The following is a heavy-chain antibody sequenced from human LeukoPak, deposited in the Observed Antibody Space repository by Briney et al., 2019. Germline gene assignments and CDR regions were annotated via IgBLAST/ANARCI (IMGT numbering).Heavy chain of an antibody. CDR2: IYYSGST. J-gene: IGHJ6*03. D-gene: IGHD2-15*01. CDR1: GGSISSYY. CDR3: ARGPRIPCSGGSCYSGYYYMDV. Sequence: PSETLSLTCTVSGGSISSYYWRWLRQPPGKGLEGIGYIYYSGSTNYNPSLKSRVTITVDTSTNQFSLKLSSVTAAGTAVYYCARGPRIPCSGGSCYSGYYYMDVWGKGTTVTVSS. V-gene: IGHV4-59*01.